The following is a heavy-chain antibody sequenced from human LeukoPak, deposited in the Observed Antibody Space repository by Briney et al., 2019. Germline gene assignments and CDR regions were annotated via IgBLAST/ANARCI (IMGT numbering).Heavy chain of an antibody. V-gene: IGHV1-8*01. Sequence: GASVRVSCKASGYTFTNYDINWVRQASGQRLEWMGWMNPNSGNTGSAQKFQGRVTMTSNTSISTAYMELSSLRSEDTAVYYCARGLRRERQLLRAFDYWGQGTPVTVSS. CDR1: GYTFTNYD. CDR3: ARGLRRERQLLRAFDY. CDR2: MNPNSGNT. J-gene: IGHJ4*02. D-gene: IGHD6-13*01.